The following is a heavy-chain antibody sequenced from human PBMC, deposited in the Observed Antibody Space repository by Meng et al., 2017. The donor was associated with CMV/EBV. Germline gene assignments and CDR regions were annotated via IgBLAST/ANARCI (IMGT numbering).Heavy chain of an antibody. J-gene: IGHJ4*02. D-gene: IGHD3-22*01. CDR2: IKSKTDGGTT. CDR1: GFTFSNAW. V-gene: IGHV3-15*01. Sequence: GESLKISCAASGFTFSNAWMSWVRQAPGKGLEWVGRIKSKTDGGTTDYAAPVKGRFTISRDDSKNTLYLQMNSLKTENTAVYYCTTESVYYESSGYSTIIDYWGQGTLVTVS. CDR3: TTESVYYESSGYSTIIDY.